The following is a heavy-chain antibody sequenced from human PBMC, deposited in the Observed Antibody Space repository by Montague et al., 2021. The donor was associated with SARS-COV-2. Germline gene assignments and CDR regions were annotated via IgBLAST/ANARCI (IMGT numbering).Heavy chain of an antibody. CDR1: GGSFSSSNCY. Sequence: SETLSLTCTVSGGSFSSSNCYWGWIRQPPGKGLEWIVNLYYSGSSYSNPSLKSRVTISIATSKNHFSLKLSSVTAADTALYYCARDDIVLQGVTKGMDVWGQGTPVTVSS. CDR3: ARDDIVLQGVTKGMDV. J-gene: IGHJ6*02. V-gene: IGHV4-39*07. D-gene: IGHD3-10*01. CDR2: LYYSGSS.